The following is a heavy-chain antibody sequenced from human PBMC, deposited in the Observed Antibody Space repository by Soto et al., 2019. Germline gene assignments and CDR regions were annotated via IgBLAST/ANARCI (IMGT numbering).Heavy chain of an antibody. V-gene: IGHV4-59*08. Sequence: SETLSLTCTVSGGSISSNYWSWIRQPPGKGLEWIAYVFYSGHSDYNPSLKSRVTISVDTSKNQFSLTMTSVTAADTAVYYCARHSVTYYDFDYWGQGTLVTVSS. CDR3: ARHSVTYYDFDY. D-gene: IGHD1-26*01. J-gene: IGHJ4*02. CDR2: VFYSGHS. CDR1: GGSISSNY.